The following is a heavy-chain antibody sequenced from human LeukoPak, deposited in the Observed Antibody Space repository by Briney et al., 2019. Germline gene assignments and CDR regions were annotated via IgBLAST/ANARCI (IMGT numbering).Heavy chain of an antibody. CDR1: GFSFSAFW. D-gene: IGHD1-26*01. CDR2: MKHDRSVK. CDR3: ARDVDGSLDY. Sequence: GGSLRLSCVGSGFSFSAFWMAWVRQAQGKGLEWVANMKHDRSVKHYVDSVKGRFTISRDNAKNSLYLHMNSLRAEDTAVYYCARDVDGSLDYWGQGTLVTVSS. V-gene: IGHV3-7*01. J-gene: IGHJ4*02.